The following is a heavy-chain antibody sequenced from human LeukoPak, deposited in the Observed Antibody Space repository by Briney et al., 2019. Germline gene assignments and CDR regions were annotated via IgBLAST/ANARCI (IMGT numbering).Heavy chain of an antibody. D-gene: IGHD3-22*01. CDR2: ISGPGSST. Sequence: QTGGSLRLSCAASGFTFYNYALNWVRQAPGKGLEWVSAISGPGSSTYYADSAKGRFTISRDNAKNSLYLQLNSLRAEDTAVYYCAREHYDNSGYSHDSWGQGTMVTVSS. CDR1: GFTFYNYA. V-gene: IGHV3-23*01. J-gene: IGHJ4*02. CDR3: AREHYDNSGYSHDS.